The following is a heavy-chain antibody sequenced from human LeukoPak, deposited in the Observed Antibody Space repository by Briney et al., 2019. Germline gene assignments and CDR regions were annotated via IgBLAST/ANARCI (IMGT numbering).Heavy chain of an antibody. CDR2: ISGSGDST. Sequence: GGSLRLSCAASGFTFSNYAMSWVRQAPGKGLEWVSGISGSGDSTYYGDSVQGRFTISRDNSKNTLYLQMNTLRAEDTAAYFCAKEKQRNFDYWGQGTLVTVSS. CDR3: AKEKQRNFDY. J-gene: IGHJ4*02. CDR1: GFTFSNYA. V-gene: IGHV3-23*01.